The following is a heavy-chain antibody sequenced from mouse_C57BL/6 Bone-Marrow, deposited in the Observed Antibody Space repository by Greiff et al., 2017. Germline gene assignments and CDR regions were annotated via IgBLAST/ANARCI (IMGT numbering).Heavy chain of an antibody. CDR3: AKIYYAYGEAMDY. J-gene: IGHJ4*01. CDR1: GYTFTSYW. D-gene: IGHD2-1*01. CDR2: INPSSGYT. Sequence: QVQLQQSGAELAKPGASVKLSCKASGYTFTSYWMHLVKQRPGQGLEWIGYINPSSGYTKYNQKFKDKATFTADKSPSTAYMQLSSLTCEDAAVYYCAKIYYAYGEAMDYWGQGTAVTVSS. V-gene: IGHV1-7*01.